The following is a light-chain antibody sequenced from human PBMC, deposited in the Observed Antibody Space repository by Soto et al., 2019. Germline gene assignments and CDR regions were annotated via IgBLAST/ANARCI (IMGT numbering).Light chain of an antibody. Sequence: QSALTQPRSVSGSPGQSLTISCTGSSSDVGGYDYVSWYQHHPGKAPKLIIYDVYKRPSGVPGRFSGSKSGNTASPTISGLQAEDEADYHCSSEAASHTVVFGGGTKLTVL. CDR1: SSDVGGYDY. CDR3: SSEAASHTVV. J-gene: IGLJ3*02. CDR2: DVY. V-gene: IGLV2-11*01.